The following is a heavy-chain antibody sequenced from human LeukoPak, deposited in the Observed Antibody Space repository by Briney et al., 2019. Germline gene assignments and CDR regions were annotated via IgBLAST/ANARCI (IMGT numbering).Heavy chain of an antibody. J-gene: IGHJ4*02. Sequence: NSSETLSLTCTVSGGSISSSSYYWGWIRQPPGKGLEWIGSIYYSGSTYYNPSLKSRVTISVDTSKNQFSLKLSSVTAADTAVYYCAGTVVTDFDYWGQGTLVTVSS. CDR3: AGTVVTDFDY. V-gene: IGHV4-39*07. D-gene: IGHD2-21*02. CDR2: IYYSGST. CDR1: GGSISSSSYY.